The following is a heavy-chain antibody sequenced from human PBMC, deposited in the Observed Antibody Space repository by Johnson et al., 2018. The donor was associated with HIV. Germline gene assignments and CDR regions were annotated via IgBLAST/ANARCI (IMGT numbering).Heavy chain of an antibody. CDR1: GLTLRNAW. Sequence: EVRLVESGGGLVTPGGSLRISCSGSGLTLRNAWMTWVRQAPGKGLEWVGHIKREVDGGTTDYTAPVKGRFTILRDDSKNILYLQMNNLKAEDTALYYCTTRLNSGTYWGNYDFDVWGQGTMVTVSS. D-gene: IGHD1-26*01. CDR3: TTRLNSGTYWGNYDFDV. CDR2: IKREVDGGTT. J-gene: IGHJ3*01. V-gene: IGHV3-15*01.